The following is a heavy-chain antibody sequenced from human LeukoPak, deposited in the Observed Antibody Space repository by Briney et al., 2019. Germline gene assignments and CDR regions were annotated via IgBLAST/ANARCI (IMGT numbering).Heavy chain of an antibody. CDR2: ISSSSSTI. J-gene: IGHJ4*02. D-gene: IGHD3-3*01. CDR3: ARDQIFGVVQLDY. CDR1: GFTFSSYS. V-gene: IGHV3-48*01. Sequence: PGGSLRLSCAASGFTFSSYSMNWVRQAPGKGLEWVSYISSSSSTIYYAGSVKGRFTISRDNAKNSLYLQMNSLRAEDTAVYYCARDQIFGVVQLDYWGQGTLVTVSS.